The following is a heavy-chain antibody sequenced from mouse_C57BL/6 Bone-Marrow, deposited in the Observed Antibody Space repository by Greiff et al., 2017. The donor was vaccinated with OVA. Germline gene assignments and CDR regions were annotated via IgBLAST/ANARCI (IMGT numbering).Heavy chain of an antibody. CDR2: IDPSDSYT. V-gene: IGHV1-50*01. Sequence: QVQLQQPGAELVKPGASVKLSCKASGYTFTSYWMQWVKQRPGQGLEWIGEIDPSDSYTNYNQKFKGKATLTVDTSSSTAYMQLSSLTSEDSAVYYCASRGLPNYAMDYWGQGTSVTVSS. J-gene: IGHJ4*01. D-gene: IGHD2-4*01. CDR3: ASRGLPNYAMDY. CDR1: GYTFTSYW.